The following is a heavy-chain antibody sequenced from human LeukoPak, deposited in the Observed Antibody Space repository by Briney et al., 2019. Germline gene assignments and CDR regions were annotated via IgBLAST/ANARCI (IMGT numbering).Heavy chain of an antibody. D-gene: IGHD3-3*01. Sequence: GGSLRLSCAASGFTFSSYWMSWVRQAPGKGLEWVANIKQDGSEKYYVDSVKGRFTISRDNAKNSLYLQMNSLRAEDTAVYYCARSITIFGVVIIDYYYGMDVWGQGTTVTVSS. CDR1: GFTFSSYW. J-gene: IGHJ6*02. V-gene: IGHV3-7*01. CDR2: IKQDGSEK. CDR3: ARSITIFGVVIIDYYYGMDV.